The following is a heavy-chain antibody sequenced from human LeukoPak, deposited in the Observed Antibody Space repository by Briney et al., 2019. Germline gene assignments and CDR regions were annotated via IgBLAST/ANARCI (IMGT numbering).Heavy chain of an antibody. CDR3: ARDRFYYDSSGYRVVYFDY. CDR2: IWYDGSNK. Sequence: QAGESLRLSCAASGFTFSSYGMHWVRQAPGKGLEWVAVIWYDGSNKYYADSVKGRFTISRDNSKNTLYLQMNSLRAGDTAVYYCARDRFYYDSSGYRVVYFDYWGQGTLVTVSS. V-gene: IGHV3-33*01. D-gene: IGHD3-22*01. CDR1: GFTFSSYG. J-gene: IGHJ4*02.